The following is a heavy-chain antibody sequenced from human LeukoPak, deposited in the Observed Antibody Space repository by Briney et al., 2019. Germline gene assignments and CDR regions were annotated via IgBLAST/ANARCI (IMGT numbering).Heavy chain of an antibody. D-gene: IGHD3-22*01. CDR3: ARDKYYDRYFDS. CDR1: GFTFNSNW. CDR2: IKQDGSEK. Sequence: GGSLRLSCVASGFTFNSNWMSWVRQAPGKGLEWVANIKQDGSEKYYVDSVKGRFTISRDNARNSLSLQMNSLRAEDTAVYYCARDKYYDRYFDSWGQGTLVIVSS. V-gene: IGHV3-7*01. J-gene: IGHJ4*02.